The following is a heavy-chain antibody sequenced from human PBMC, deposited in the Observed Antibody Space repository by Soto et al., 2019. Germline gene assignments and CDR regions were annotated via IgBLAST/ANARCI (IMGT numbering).Heavy chain of an antibody. V-gene: IGHV1-69*13. J-gene: IGHJ6*02. CDR3: ARVRCFNGLCHTADYGMDV. CDR2: IIPISGTT. CDR1: GYTFTGYY. Sequence: RASVKVSCKASGYTFTGYYMHWVRQAPGQGLEWMGGIIPISGTTNYAQKFQGRVAITADESTDTVYMELSRLRSEDTAVYFCARVRCFNGLCHTADYGMDVWGQGITVTVSS. D-gene: IGHD2-8*01.